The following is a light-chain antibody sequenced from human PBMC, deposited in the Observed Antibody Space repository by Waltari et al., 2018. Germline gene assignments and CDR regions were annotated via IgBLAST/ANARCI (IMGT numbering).Light chain of an antibody. CDR1: QSVSTIS. CDR2: SAS. J-gene: IGKJ4*01. CDR3: QQYDGAVVT. Sequence: IGLTQSPGTLSLSPGERATLSCRASQSVSTISLAWYQQNAGQAPGLLIYSASNRAPGIPDRFSGSGSGTDFALTISSLEPEDSAMYYCQQYDGAVVTFGGGTKVEIK. V-gene: IGKV3-20*01.